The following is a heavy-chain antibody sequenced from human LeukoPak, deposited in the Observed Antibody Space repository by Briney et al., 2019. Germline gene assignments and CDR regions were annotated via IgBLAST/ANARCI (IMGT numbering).Heavy chain of an antibody. CDR1: GFTFSSYG. D-gene: IGHD5-12*01. Sequence: GGSLRLSCAASGFTFSSYGMSWVRQAPGKGLEWVSAISGSGGSTYYADSVKGRFTISRDNSKNTLYLQMNSLRAEDTAVYYCASYGYSGYTFDYWGQGTLVTVSS. CDR3: ASYGYSGYTFDY. V-gene: IGHV3-23*01. CDR2: ISGSGGST. J-gene: IGHJ4*02.